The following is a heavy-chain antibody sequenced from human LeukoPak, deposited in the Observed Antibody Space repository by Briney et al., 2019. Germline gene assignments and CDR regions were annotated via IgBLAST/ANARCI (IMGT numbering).Heavy chain of an antibody. CDR3: ARSHCGGGRRYYFHY. CDR1: RFTFSSYS. CDR2: ISSSSSTI. J-gene: IGHJ4*02. Sequence: GGSLRLSCAASRFTFSSYSMNWVSQAPGKGLEWVSYISSSSSTIYYADSVKGRFTISRDNSENTLYLQMNSLRAEDTAVYYCARSHCGGGRRYYFHYWGQGTLVTVSS. D-gene: IGHD2-21*01. V-gene: IGHV3-48*01.